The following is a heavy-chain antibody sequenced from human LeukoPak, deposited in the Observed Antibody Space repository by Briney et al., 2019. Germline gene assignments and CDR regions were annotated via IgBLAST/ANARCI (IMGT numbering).Heavy chain of an antibody. CDR2: IYHSGST. CDR3: ARWAHMSRDAFDI. D-gene: IGHD2-21*01. V-gene: IGHV4-38-2*02. CDR1: GYSISSGYY. Sequence: KTSETLSLTCTVSGYSISSGYYWGWIRQPPGKGLEWIGSIYHSGSTYYNPSLKSRVTISVDTSKNQFSLKLSSVTAADTAVYYCARWAHMSRDAFDIWGQGTMVTVSS. J-gene: IGHJ3*02.